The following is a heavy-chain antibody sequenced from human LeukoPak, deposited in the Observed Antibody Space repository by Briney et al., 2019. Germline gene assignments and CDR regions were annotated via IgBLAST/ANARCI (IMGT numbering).Heavy chain of an antibody. J-gene: IGHJ5*02. CDR2: IYYSGST. V-gene: IGHV4-30-4*01. CDR3: ARHYTEYQLLYVGLRDWFDP. CDR1: GGSISSGDYY. D-gene: IGHD2-2*02. Sequence: PSQTLSLTCTVSGGSISSGDYYWSWIRQPPGKGLEWIGYIYYSGSTYYNPSLKSRVTISVDTSKNQFSLKLSPVTAADTAVYYCARHYTEYQLLYVGLRDWFDPWGQGTLVTVSS.